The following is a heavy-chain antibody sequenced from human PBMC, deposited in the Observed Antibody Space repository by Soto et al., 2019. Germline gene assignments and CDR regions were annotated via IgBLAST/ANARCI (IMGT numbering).Heavy chain of an antibody. Sequence: QVQLVQSGAEVKTPGSSVKVSCKVSGGSFHSSAINWLRQAPGQGLEWMGGITPISDSANYAQNFQGRVTITADVYTTTAYMEVNSLTSEDTAVFYCAPAPNSNHQLTRYWGQGTLVTVSS. CDR3: APAPNSNHQLTRY. V-gene: IGHV1-69*01. D-gene: IGHD2-2*01. J-gene: IGHJ4*02. CDR2: ITPISDSA. CDR1: GGSFHSSA.